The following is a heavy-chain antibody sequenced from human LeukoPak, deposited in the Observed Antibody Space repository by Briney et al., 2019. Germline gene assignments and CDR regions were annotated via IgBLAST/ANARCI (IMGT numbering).Heavy chain of an antibody. CDR2: INPSGGST. D-gene: IGHD6-13*01. CDR3: ARDYPSSSWYQNYFDY. Sequence: ASVKVSCKASGYTFTSYYMHWVRQAPGQGLEWMGIINPSGGSTSYAQKFQGRVTMTRDTSTSTVYMELSSLRSEDTAVYYCARDYPSSSWYQNYFDYWGQGTLVTVSS. CDR1: GYTFTSYY. J-gene: IGHJ4*02. V-gene: IGHV1-46*01.